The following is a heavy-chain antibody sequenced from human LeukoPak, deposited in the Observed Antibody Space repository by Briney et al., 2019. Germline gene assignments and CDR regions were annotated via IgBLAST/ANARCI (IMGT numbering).Heavy chain of an antibody. CDR1: GFTFSSYG. Sequence: GGSLRLSCAASGFTFSSYGMHWVRQAPGKGLEWVAVISYDGGNKYYADSVKGRFTISRDNSKNTLYLQMNSLRAEDTAVYHCAKDMAVGYCSGGSCYGYYYGMDVWGQGTTVTVSS. CDR3: AKDMAVGYCSGGSCYGYYYGMDV. V-gene: IGHV3-30*18. CDR2: ISYDGGNK. J-gene: IGHJ6*02. D-gene: IGHD2-15*01.